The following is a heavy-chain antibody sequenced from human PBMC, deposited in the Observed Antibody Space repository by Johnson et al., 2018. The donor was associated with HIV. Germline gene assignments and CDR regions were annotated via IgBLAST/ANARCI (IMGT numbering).Heavy chain of an antibody. CDR3: ARGGSDVFDI. CDR1: GFTFNNWA. CDR2: VSYDGSTK. D-gene: IGHD3-16*01. Sequence: QVQLVESVGGVVQPGGSLRLSCAASGFTFNNWAITWVRQAPGKGLEWVAVVSYDGSTKYYADSVKGRLTISRDNSENTLYLQMNSLRAEDTAVYYCARGGSDVFDIWGRGTMVTVSS. J-gene: IGHJ3*02. V-gene: IGHV3-30*19.